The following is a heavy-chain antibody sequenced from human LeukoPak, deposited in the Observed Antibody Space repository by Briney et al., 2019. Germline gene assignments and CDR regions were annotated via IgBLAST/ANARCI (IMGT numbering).Heavy chain of an antibody. V-gene: IGHV4-39*01. CDR2: IYYSGST. Sequence: PSETLSLTCTVSGGSISSSSYYWGWIRQPPGKGLEWIGSIYYSGSTYYNPSLKSRVTISVDTSKNQFSLKLSSVTAADTAVYYCARYTDRRNLYYGSGSYYLDYWGQGTLVTVSS. D-gene: IGHD3-10*01. CDR1: GGSISSSSYY. J-gene: IGHJ4*02. CDR3: ARYTDRRNLYYGSGSYYLDY.